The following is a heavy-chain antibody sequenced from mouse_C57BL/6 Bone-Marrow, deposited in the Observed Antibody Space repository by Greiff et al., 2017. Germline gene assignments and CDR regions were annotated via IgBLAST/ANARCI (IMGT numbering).Heavy chain of an antibody. V-gene: IGHV2-2*01. CDR2: IWSGGST. Sequence: VQLQESGPGLVQPSQSLSITCTVSGFSLTSYGVHWVRQSPGKGLEWLGVIWSGGSTDYNAAFISSLSISKDNSKSQVYFKMNSLQADDTAIYYCARSYALGFAYWGQGTLVTVSA. J-gene: IGHJ3*01. CDR1: GFSLTSYG. D-gene: IGHD6-5*01. CDR3: ARSYALGFAY.